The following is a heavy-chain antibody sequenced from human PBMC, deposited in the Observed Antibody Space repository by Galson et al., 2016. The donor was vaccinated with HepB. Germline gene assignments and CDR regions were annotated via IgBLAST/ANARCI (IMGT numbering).Heavy chain of an antibody. V-gene: IGHV3-53*01. J-gene: IGHJ4*02. D-gene: IGHD3-3*01. CDR2: VYSGGSGGGT. CDR1: GFTVSSSY. CDR3: AGSLTIFGVLIPWAY. Sequence: SLRLSCAASGFTVSSSYMSWVRQAPGKGLEWVSTVYSGGSGGGTHNADSVKGRFSISRDNSKNTLYLQMNSLRAEDTAVYYCAGSLTIFGVLIPWAYWGQGTLVTVSS.